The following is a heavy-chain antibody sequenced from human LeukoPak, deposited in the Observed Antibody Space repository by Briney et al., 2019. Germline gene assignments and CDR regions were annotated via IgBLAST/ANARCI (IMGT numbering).Heavy chain of an antibody. CDR1: GYHFSSYR. CDR3: ARPRTGAFDI. CDR2: INVGNGNT. D-gene: IGHD3/OR15-3a*01. J-gene: IGHJ3*02. V-gene: IGHV1-3*01. Sequence: ASVKVSCKASGYHFSSYRVNWLRQAPGQRPEWMGWINVGNGNTKYAQKFQGRVTISRDTSARVVYLELNSLKFEDTSMYYCARPRTGAFDIWGQGTMVTVSS.